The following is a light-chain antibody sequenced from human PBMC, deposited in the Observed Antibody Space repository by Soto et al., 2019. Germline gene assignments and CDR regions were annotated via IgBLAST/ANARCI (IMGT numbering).Light chain of an antibody. Sequence: EIVLTQSPGTLSLSPGERATLSCRASQSVSSSYLAWYQQKPGQAPRLLLYGASTRATGIPDRFSGSGSGTDFTLTINRLEPEDFAVYYCRQYGSSPPSFTFGPGTKVDIK. V-gene: IGKV3-20*01. CDR3: RQYGSSPPSFT. CDR1: QSVSSSY. J-gene: IGKJ3*01. CDR2: GAS.